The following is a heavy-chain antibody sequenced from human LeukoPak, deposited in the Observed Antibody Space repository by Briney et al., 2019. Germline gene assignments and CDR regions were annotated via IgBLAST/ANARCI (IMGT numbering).Heavy chain of an antibody. V-gene: IGHV3-11*01. Sequence: PGGSLRLSCAASGFTLSDSYMSWIRQAPGKGLEWISYISSSGSTIYYADSVKGRFTISKDNAKNSLYLQMNSLRAEDTAVYYCARYGSSTRNTFDIWGQGTMVTVSS. CDR2: ISSSGSTI. CDR1: GFTLSDSY. D-gene: IGHD2-2*01. J-gene: IGHJ3*02. CDR3: ARYGSSTRNTFDI.